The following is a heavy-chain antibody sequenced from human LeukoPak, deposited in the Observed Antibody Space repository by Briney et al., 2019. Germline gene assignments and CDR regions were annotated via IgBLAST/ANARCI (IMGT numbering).Heavy chain of an antibody. D-gene: IGHD3-22*01. V-gene: IGHV1-18*01. CDR1: GYTFTSYG. J-gene: IGHJ3*02. Sequence: ASVKVSCKASGYTFTSYGISWVRQAPGQGLEWMGWISAYNGNTSYALKLQGRVTMTTDTSTSTAYMELRSLRSDDTAVYYCARETPHYYDSSGYYGDAFDIWGQGTMVTVSS. CDR3: ARETPHYYDSSGYYGDAFDI. CDR2: ISAYNGNT.